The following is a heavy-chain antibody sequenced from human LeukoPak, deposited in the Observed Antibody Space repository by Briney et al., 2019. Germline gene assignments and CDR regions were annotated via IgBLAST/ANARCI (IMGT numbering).Heavy chain of an antibody. CDR1: GFTFSSYG. J-gene: IGHJ4*02. Sequence: GGSLRLSCAASGFTFSSYGMHWVRQAPGKGLEWVAFIRYDGGNKYYADSVKGRFTISRDNSKNTLYLQMNSLRAEDTAVYYCAKDRFSDILTGSFDYWGQGTLVTVSS. D-gene: IGHD3-9*01. CDR3: AKDRFSDILTGSFDY. V-gene: IGHV3-30*02. CDR2: IRYDGGNK.